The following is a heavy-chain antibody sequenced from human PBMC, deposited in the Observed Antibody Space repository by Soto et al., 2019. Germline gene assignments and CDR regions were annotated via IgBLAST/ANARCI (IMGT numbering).Heavy chain of an antibody. D-gene: IGHD2-15*01. CDR3: ARGYCSGGSCLYYYYGMDV. CDR1: GGTFSSYT. CDR2: IIPILGIA. V-gene: IGHV1-69*02. J-gene: IGHJ6*02. Sequence: SVKVSCKASGGTFSSYTISWVRQAPGQGLEWMGRIIPILGIANYAQKFQGRVTITADKSTSTAYMELSSLRSEDTAVYYCARGYCSGGSCLYYYYGMDVWGQGTTVTVSS.